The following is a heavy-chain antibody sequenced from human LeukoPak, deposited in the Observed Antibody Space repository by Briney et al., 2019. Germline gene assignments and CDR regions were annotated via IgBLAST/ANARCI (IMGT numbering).Heavy chain of an antibody. CDR1: GFTFSSYA. J-gene: IGHJ4*02. D-gene: IGHD2-15*01. CDR3: AGRLGYCSGGSCPKPDY. V-gene: IGHV3-30*14. CDR2: ISYDGSNK. Sequence: PGGSLRLSCAASGFTFSSYAMHWVRQAPGKGLEWVAVISYDGSNKYYADSVKGRFTISRDNSKNTLCLLMNSLRAEDTAVYYCAGRLGYCSGGSCPKPDYWGQGTLVTVSS.